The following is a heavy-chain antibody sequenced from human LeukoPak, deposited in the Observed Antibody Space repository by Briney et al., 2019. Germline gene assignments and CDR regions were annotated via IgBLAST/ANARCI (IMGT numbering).Heavy chain of an antibody. V-gene: IGHV4-39*01. CDR3: ARRRTGAASWYYFDY. J-gene: IGHJ4*02. CDR2: YYSGST. D-gene: IGHD6-13*01. Sequence: YYSGSTYYNPSLKSRVTISVDTSKNQFSLKLSSVTAADTAVYYCARRRTGAASWYYFDYWGQGTLVTVSS.